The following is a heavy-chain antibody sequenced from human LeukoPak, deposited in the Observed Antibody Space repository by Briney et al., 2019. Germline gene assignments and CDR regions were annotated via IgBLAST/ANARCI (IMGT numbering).Heavy chain of an antibody. Sequence: SETLPLTCTVSGGSIISYYWSWIRQPPGKGLEWIGYIYYSGNTNYNPSLKSRVTISLDTSRNQFPLKLSSVTAADTAVYYCASGSLTRRTGHDFVSWRQGTLVTVSS. V-gene: IGHV4-59*01. CDR1: GGSIISYY. J-gene: IGHJ4*02. CDR3: ASGSLTRRTGHDFVS. D-gene: IGHD3-9*01. CDR2: IYYSGNT.